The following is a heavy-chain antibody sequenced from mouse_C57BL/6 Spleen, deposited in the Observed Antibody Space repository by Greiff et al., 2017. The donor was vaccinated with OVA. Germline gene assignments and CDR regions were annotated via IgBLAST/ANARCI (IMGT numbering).Heavy chain of an antibody. CDR3: ERFHEGVYYFDY. Sequence: VQLQQSGPVLVKPGASVKMSCKASGYTFTDYYMNWVKQSHGKSLEWIGVINPYNGGTSYNQKFKGKATLTVDKSSSTAYMELNSLTSEDSAVYYCERFHEGVYYFDYWGQGTTLTVSS. V-gene: IGHV1-19*01. CDR2: INPYNGGT. J-gene: IGHJ2*01. CDR1: GYTFTDYY.